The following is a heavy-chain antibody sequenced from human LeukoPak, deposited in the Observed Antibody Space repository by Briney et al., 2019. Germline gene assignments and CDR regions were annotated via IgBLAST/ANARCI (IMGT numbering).Heavy chain of an antibody. CDR1: GGSISSSAHH. J-gene: IGHJ5*02. V-gene: IGHV4-39*07. D-gene: IGHD6-13*01. CDR2: IYFSGTT. Sequence: SETLSLTCTVSGGSISSSAHHWAWVRQAPGKGLEWIGSIYFSGTTYYKPSLKSRVTLSVDTSKNQFSLKVNSVTAADTAVYYCAREMESAGDTWGQGTLVTVSS. CDR3: AREMESAGDT.